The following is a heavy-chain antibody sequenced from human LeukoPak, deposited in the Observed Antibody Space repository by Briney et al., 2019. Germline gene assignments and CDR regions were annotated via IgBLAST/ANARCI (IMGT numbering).Heavy chain of an antibody. CDR3: ARETTVSREWYFDL. V-gene: IGHV3-74*01. CDR1: GLTLSNYW. J-gene: IGHJ2*01. Sequence: GGSLRLSCAASGLTLSNYWVHWGRKAPGEGVVWVSRMNSDGSGTSYADSVKGRFTISRDNAKNTLYLQMNSLRAEDTGVYYCARETTVSREWYFDLWGRGTLVTVAS. CDR2: MNSDGSGT. D-gene: IGHD4-17*01.